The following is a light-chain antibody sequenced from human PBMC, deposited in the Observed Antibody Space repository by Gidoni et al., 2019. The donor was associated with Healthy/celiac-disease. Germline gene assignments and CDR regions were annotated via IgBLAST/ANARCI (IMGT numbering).Light chain of an antibody. CDR3: AAWDGSLSGVV. Sequence: QSVLTQPPSASGTPGQRVTISCSGSSSNLGSNYVYWYQQLPGTAPKLLIYRNKQRPSGVPDRFSGSKSGTSASLAVSGLRSEDEADYYCAAWDGSLSGVVFGGGTKLTVL. CDR2: RNK. CDR1: SSNLGSNY. V-gene: IGLV1-47*01. J-gene: IGLJ2*01.